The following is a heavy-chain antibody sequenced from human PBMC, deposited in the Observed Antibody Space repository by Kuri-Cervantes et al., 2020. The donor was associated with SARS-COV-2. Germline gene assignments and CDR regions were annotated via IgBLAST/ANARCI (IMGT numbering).Heavy chain of an antibody. D-gene: IGHD3-9*01. CDR2: ISSSSSTI. CDR3: ARTYYDILTGYCPFDY. Sequence: GESLKISCAASGFTFSSYSMNWVRQAPGKGLEWVSCISSSSSTIYYADSVKGRFTISRDNAKNSLYLQMNSLRDEDTAVYYCARTYYDILTGYCPFDYWGQGTPVTVSS. V-gene: IGHV3-48*02. J-gene: IGHJ4*02. CDR1: GFTFSSYS.